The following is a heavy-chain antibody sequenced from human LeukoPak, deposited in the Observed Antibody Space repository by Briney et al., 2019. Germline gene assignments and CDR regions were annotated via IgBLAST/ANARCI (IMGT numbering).Heavy chain of an antibody. CDR1: GGSFSGYY. Sequence: PSETLSLTCAVYGGSFSGYYWSWIRQPPGQGLEWIGEINHSGSTNYNPSLKSRVTISVATSKNQFSLKLSSVTAADAAVYYCVTYYFDSSGPKKNYWGQGTLVTVSS. CDR3: VTYYFDSSGPKKNY. J-gene: IGHJ4*02. V-gene: IGHV4-34*01. CDR2: INHSGST. D-gene: IGHD3-22*01.